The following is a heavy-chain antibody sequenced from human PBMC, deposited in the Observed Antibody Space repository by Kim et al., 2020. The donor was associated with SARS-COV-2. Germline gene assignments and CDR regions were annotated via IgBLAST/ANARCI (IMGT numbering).Heavy chain of an antibody. V-gene: IGHV3-53*01. Sequence: GATNYSADPRTGRSTTPRDNSKNTVYLQINSLGVEDTAVYYCARDDDFWGQGTLVTVSS. CDR3: ARDDDF. J-gene: IGHJ4*02. CDR2: GATN.